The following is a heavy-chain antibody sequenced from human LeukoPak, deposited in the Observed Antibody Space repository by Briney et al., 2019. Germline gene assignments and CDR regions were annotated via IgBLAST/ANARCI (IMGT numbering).Heavy chain of an antibody. D-gene: IGHD3-3*01. CDR1: GFTFSTYN. CDR2: ISSGGSLI. V-gene: IGHV3-48*01. J-gene: IGHJ4*02. CDR3: ARDMVAISGVVTYDY. Sequence: GGSLRLSCAASGFTFSTYNMNWVRQAPGKGLEWVSSISSGGSLIYYADSVKGRFTISRDNAKNSLYLQMNSLRAEDTAAYYCARDMVAISGVVTYDYWGQGTLVTVSS.